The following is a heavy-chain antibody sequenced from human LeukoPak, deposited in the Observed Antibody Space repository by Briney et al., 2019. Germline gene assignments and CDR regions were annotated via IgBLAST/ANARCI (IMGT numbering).Heavy chain of an antibody. V-gene: IGHV3-7*01. D-gene: IGHD2-15*01. Sequence: PGGSLRLSCAASGFTFSSYWMSWVRQAPGKGLEWVANIKQDGSEKYYVDSVKGRFTISRDNSKNTLYLQMSSLRAEDTAVYYCAKDQIPIVVVVAGGSLSLDYWGQGTLVTVSS. CDR1: GFTFSSYW. CDR2: IKQDGSEK. J-gene: IGHJ4*02. CDR3: AKDQIPIVVVVAGGSLSLDY.